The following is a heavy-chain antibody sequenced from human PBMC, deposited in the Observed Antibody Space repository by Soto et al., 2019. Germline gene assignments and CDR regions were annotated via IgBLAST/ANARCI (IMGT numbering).Heavy chain of an antibody. Sequence: ASVKVSCKASGYTFTSYGISWVRQAPGQGLEWMGWISAYNGNTNYAQKLQGRVTMTTDTSTSTAYMELRSLRSDDTAVYYCARSPREYSGYDYWFDPWGQGTLVTVSS. CDR1: GYTFTSYG. J-gene: IGHJ5*02. CDR3: ARSPREYSGYDYWFDP. D-gene: IGHD5-12*01. V-gene: IGHV1-18*01. CDR2: ISAYNGNT.